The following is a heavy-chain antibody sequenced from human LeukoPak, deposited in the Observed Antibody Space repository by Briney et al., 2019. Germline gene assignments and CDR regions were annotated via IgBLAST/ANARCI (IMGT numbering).Heavy chain of an antibody. D-gene: IGHD3-10*02. CDR1: GFTFSSNV. CDR2: ITGSGGSI. CDR3: AELGITMNGGV. J-gene: IGHJ6*04. V-gene: IGHV3-23*01. Sequence: GGSLRLSCAASGFTFSSNVMSWVRRAPGKGLEWVSSITGSGGSIYYADSVKGRFTISRDNAKNSLYLQMNSLRAEDTAVYYCAELGITMNGGVWGKGTTVTISS.